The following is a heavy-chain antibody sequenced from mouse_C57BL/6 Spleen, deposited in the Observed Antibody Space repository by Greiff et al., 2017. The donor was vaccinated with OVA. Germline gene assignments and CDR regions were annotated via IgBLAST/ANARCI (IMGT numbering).Heavy chain of an antibody. Sequence: EVQLQQSGPELVKPGASVKISCKASGYTFTDYYMNWVKQSHGKSLEWIGDINPNNGGTSYNQKFKGKATLTVDKSSSTAYMELRSLTSEDSAVYYCAGVYYDYDAWFAYWGQGTLVTVSA. CDR3: AGVYYDYDAWFAY. CDR1: GYTFTDYY. J-gene: IGHJ3*01. V-gene: IGHV1-26*01. D-gene: IGHD2-4*01. CDR2: INPNNGGT.